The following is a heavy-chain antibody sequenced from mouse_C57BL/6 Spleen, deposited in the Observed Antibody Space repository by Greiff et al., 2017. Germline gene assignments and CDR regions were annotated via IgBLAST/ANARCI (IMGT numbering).Heavy chain of an antibody. CDR1: GYTFTSYW. CDR3: ARGYCSYGWFAD. V-gene: IGHV1-55*01. Sequence: QVQLQQPGAELVKPGASVKMSCKASGYTFTSYWITWVKQRPGQGLEWIGDIYPGSGSTNYNEKFKSKATLTVDTSSSTAYMQLSSLTSEDSAVYCCARGYCSYGWFADWGQGTLVTVSA. J-gene: IGHJ3*01. CDR2: IYPGSGST. D-gene: IGHD1-1*01.